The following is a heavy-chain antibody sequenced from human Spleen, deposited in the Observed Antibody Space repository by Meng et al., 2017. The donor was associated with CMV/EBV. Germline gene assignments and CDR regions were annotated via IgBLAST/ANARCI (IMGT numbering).Heavy chain of an antibody. Sequence: AFAFNIYTMIWVRRAPGKGLQWVSSISDSSGYIYYADSLKGRFTISRDNAKNSLYLQMNSLRAEDTAVYFCARDPGTYDASAYYFDYWGQGTLVTVSS. D-gene: IGHD3-22*01. J-gene: IGHJ4*02. CDR1: AFAFNIYT. V-gene: IGHV3-21*01. CDR3: ARDPGTYDASAYYFDY. CDR2: ISDSSGYI.